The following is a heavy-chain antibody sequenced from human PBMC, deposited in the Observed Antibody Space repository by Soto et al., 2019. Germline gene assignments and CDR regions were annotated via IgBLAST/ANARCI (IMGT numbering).Heavy chain of an antibody. D-gene: IGHD2-8*01. Sequence: QVQLVQSGAEVKKPGSSVKVSCKASGGTVSSYAISWVRQAPGQGLEWMGGIIPIFGTANYAQKFQGRVTITADESTSTAYMELSSLRSEDTAVYYCARARGGYCTNGVCGNFDYWGQGTLVTVSS. CDR2: IIPIFGTA. V-gene: IGHV1-69*01. CDR3: ARARGGYCTNGVCGNFDY. J-gene: IGHJ4*02. CDR1: GGTVSSYA.